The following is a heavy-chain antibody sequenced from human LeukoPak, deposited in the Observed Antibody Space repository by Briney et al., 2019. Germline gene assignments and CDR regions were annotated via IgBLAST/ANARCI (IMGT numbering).Heavy chain of an antibody. Sequence: SETLSLTCTVSGGSISSGGYYWSWIRQPPGKGLEWIGYIYYSGSTYYNPSLKSRVTISVDTSKNQFSLKLSSVTAADTAVYYCARGWSVLLWFGEPPRHFDYWGQGTLVTVSS. CDR3: ARGWSVLLWFGEPPRHFDY. V-gene: IGHV4-30-4*01. CDR2: IYYSGST. CDR1: GGSISSGGYY. J-gene: IGHJ4*02. D-gene: IGHD3-10*01.